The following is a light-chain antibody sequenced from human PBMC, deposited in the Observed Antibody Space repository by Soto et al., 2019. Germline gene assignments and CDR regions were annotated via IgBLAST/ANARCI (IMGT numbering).Light chain of an antibody. CDR2: DTS. Sequence: QAVVTQEPSLTVSPGGTVTLTCGSSTAAVTSGHWPHGFQQKPGQAPRTLIYDTSDKHSWTPARFSGSLLGGKAALTLSGAQPEDDADYYCLVIFTGVGEVFGTGTKLNVL. CDR1: TAAVTSGHW. V-gene: IGLV7-46*01. CDR3: LVIFTGVGEV. J-gene: IGLJ1*01.